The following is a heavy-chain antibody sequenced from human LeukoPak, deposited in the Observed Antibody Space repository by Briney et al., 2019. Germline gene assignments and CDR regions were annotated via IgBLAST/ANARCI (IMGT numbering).Heavy chain of an antibody. Sequence: SETLSLTCTVSGGSISSYYWSWIRQPPGKGLEWIGYIYYSGSTSYNPSLKSRVTISVDTSKNQFSLKLSSVTAADTAVYYCARVPAKTTVTTRYYYYYMDVWGKGTTVTVSS. CDR1: GGSISSYY. J-gene: IGHJ6*03. D-gene: IGHD4-17*01. CDR2: IYYSGST. V-gene: IGHV4-59*01. CDR3: ARVPAKTTVTTRYYYYYMDV.